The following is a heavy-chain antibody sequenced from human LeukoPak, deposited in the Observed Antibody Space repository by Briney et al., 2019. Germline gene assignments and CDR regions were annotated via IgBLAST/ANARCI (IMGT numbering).Heavy chain of an antibody. V-gene: IGHV4-30-2*01. CDR3: ARGHSSSWYYFDY. CDR1: GGSISSGGYY. J-gene: IGHJ4*02. Sequence: SQTLSLTCTVSGGSISSGGYYWSSIRQPPGKGVEWNGYIYHSGSTYYNPSLKSRVTISVDRSKNQFSLKLSSVTAADTAVYYCARGHSSSWYYFDYWGQGTLVTVSS. D-gene: IGHD6-13*01. CDR2: IYHSGST.